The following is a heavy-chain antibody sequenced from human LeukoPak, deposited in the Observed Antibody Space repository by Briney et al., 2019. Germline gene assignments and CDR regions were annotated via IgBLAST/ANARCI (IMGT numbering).Heavy chain of an antibody. J-gene: IGHJ6*02. Sequence: GGSLRLSCAASGLTFSSYAINWVRQAPGKGLEWVSAISGSGGSIYYADSVKGRFTISRDNSKNTLYLQMNSLRAEDTAVYYCAKRDPYYYYGMDVWGQGTTVTVSS. CDR3: AKRDPYYYYGMDV. CDR2: ISGSGGSI. V-gene: IGHV3-23*01. CDR1: GLTFSSYA.